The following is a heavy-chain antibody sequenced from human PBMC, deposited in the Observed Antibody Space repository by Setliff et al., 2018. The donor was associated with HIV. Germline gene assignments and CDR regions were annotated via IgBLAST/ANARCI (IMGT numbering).Heavy chain of an antibody. V-gene: IGHV1-69*06. D-gene: IGHD2-15*01. CDR1: GGAFSSYA. Sequence: GASVKVSCKASGGAFSSYALSWVRQAPGQGLEWMGGIIPIFGTANYAQNFQGRLTITADTSTSTAYMELLSLRSEDTAIYYCATQTVAVGAPGNFDSWGQGTLVTVSS. J-gene: IGHJ4*02. CDR3: ATQTVAVGAPGNFDS. CDR2: IIPIFGTA.